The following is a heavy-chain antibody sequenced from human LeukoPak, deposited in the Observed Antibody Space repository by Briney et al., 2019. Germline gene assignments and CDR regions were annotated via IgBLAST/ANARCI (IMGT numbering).Heavy chain of an antibody. CDR2: ITSSSNYI. J-gene: IGHJ4*02. CDR3: AKVMWKSGSYPIDY. D-gene: IGHD3-10*01. V-gene: IGHV3-21*06. Sequence: GGSLRLSCAASGFTFSSYNMNWVRQAPGKGLEWVSSITSSSNYIYFGDSVKGRFTISRDNFNNTLYLQMNSLRAEDTAVYYCAKVMWKSGSYPIDYWGQGTLVTVSS. CDR1: GFTFSSYN.